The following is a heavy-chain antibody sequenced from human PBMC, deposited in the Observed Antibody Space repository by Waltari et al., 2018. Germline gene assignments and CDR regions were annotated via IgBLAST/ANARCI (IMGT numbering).Heavy chain of an antibody. CDR3: ARRTDPGTYFDY. CDR2: SDPRDSYT. CDR1: GSSFTSNW. J-gene: IGHJ4*02. V-gene: IGHV5-10-1*03. D-gene: IGHD1-1*01. Sequence: EVQLVQSGAEVKKPGESLRISCKASGSSFTSNWISWVRQMPGKGLEWMGKSDPRDSYTNYSPSFQGHVTFSVDKSISTAYLQWHSLRASDAAMYYCARRTDPGTYFDYWGQGALVTVSS.